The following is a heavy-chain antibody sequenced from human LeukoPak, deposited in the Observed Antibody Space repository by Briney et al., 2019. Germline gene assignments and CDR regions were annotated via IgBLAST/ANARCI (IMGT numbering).Heavy chain of an antibody. V-gene: IGHV3-30*03. CDR3: ARGDPYYYDSSGYLPHNFDY. CDR1: GFTFSSYG. CDR2: ISYDGSNK. D-gene: IGHD3-22*01. Sequence: GGSLRLSCAASGFTFSSYGMHWVRQAPGKGQEWVAVISYDGSNKYYADSVKGRFTISRDNSKNTLYLQMNSLRAEDTAVYYCARGDPYYYDSSGYLPHNFDYWGQGTLVTVSS. J-gene: IGHJ4*02.